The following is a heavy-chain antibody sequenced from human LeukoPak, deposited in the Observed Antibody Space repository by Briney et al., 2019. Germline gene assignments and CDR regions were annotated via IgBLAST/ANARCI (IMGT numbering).Heavy chain of an antibody. CDR3: ARAHVDIVATITPRVFTFDY. V-gene: IGHV1-2*04. Sequence: ASVKVSCKASGYTFTGYYMHWVRQAPGQGLEWMGWINPNSGGTNYAQKFQGWVTMTRDTSISTAYMELSRLRSDDTAVYYCARAHVDIVATITPRVFTFDYWGQGTLVTVSS. CDR1: GYTFTGYY. D-gene: IGHD5-12*01. CDR2: INPNSGGT. J-gene: IGHJ4*02.